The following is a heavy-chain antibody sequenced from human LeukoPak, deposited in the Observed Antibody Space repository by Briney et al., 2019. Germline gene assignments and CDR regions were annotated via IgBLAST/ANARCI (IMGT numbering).Heavy chain of an antibody. Sequence: ASVKVSCKASGYTFTSYGISWVRQAPGQGLEWMGWISAYNGNTNYAQKLQGRVTITADKSTSTAYMELSSLRSEDTAVYYCARDSAAAGTLYYGMDVWGQGTTLTVSS. D-gene: IGHD6-13*01. V-gene: IGHV1-18*01. J-gene: IGHJ6*02. CDR1: GYTFTSYG. CDR2: ISAYNGNT. CDR3: ARDSAAAGTLYYGMDV.